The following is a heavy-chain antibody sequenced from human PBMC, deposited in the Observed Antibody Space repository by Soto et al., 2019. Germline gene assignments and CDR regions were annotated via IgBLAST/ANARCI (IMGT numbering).Heavy chain of an antibody. CDR1: GGSMSSNY. V-gene: IGHV4-59*01. D-gene: IGHD4-4*01. J-gene: IGHJ4*02. CDR2: VYYGGT. CDR3: VSYRGAFYFDH. Sequence: PSETLSLTCTVSGGSMSSNYWSWIRQSPAKGLEWIGFVYYGGTNYNPSFESRVTMSVDTPKKQFSLELSDVTAADTAVYYCVSYRGAFYFDHWGQGXLVTVYS.